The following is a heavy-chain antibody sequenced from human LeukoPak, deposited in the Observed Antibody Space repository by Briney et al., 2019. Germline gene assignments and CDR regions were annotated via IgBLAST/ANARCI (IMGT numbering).Heavy chain of an antibody. CDR1: GGSISSGGYY. Sequence: SQTLSLTCTVSGGSISSGGYYWSWIRQHPGKGLEWIGYIYYSGSTYYNPSLKSRVTISVDTSKNQFSLKLSSVTAADTAVYYCARVAVVTPLIDAFDIWGQRTMVTVSS. D-gene: IGHD4-23*01. CDR3: ARVAVVTPLIDAFDI. J-gene: IGHJ3*02. CDR2: IYYSGST. V-gene: IGHV4-31*03.